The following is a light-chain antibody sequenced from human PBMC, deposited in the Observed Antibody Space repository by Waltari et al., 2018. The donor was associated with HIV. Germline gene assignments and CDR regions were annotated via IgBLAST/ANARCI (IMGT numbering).Light chain of an antibody. CDR3: QQYNNLPLT. J-gene: IGKJ3*01. V-gene: IGKV1-33*01. CDR1: QDINNY. CDR2: DAS. Sequence: DIQMTQSPSSLSASVGDRVTITCQASQDINNYLNWYQQKPGKAPKLLIYDASNLETGAPSRFSGSGSGTDFSFTISSLQPEDIATYYCQQYNNLPLTFGPGTTVDLK.